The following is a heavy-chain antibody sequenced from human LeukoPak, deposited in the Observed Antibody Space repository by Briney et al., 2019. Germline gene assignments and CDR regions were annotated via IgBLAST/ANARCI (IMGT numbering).Heavy chain of an antibody. CDR1: GDSISSYF. J-gene: IGHJ5*02. CDR3: ARALILPGPFDP. CDR2: IYYSGST. D-gene: IGHD3-16*01. Sequence: SETLSLTCTVSGDSISSYFWSWIRQPSGKGLEWIGYIYYSGSTNYNPSLKSRVTISVDTSKNQFSLKVTSVTAADTAVYYCARALILPGPFDPWGQGTLVTVSS. V-gene: IGHV4-59*01.